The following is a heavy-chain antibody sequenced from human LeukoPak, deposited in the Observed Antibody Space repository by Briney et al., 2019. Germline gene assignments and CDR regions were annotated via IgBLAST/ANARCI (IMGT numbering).Heavy chain of an antibody. CDR1: HYSISSNYY. J-gene: IGHJ4*02. D-gene: IGHD3-22*01. Sequence: SGALSLTCTVSHYSISSNYYWGWIRQPPGKGLEWIGSMYHSGSTYYNPSLKSRVTISVDTSKNQFSLKLTSVTAADTAVYYCARSSGYISYWGQGTLVTVSS. V-gene: IGHV4-38-2*02. CDR3: ARSSGYISY. CDR2: MYHSGST.